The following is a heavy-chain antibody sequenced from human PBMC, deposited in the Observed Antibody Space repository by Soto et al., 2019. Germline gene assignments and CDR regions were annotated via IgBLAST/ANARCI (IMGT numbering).Heavy chain of an antibody. CDR2: INAANGNT. V-gene: IGHV1-3*01. Sequence: ASVKVSCKASGYTFTNYAIHWVRQAPGQRLEWMGWINAANGNTKYSQKFQGRVTITRDTSASTAYMELSSLRSEDTAVYYCARDHKIAVAGTMGFDYWGQGTLVTVSS. CDR3: ARDHKIAVAGTMGFDY. CDR1: GYTFTNYA. D-gene: IGHD6-19*01. J-gene: IGHJ4*02.